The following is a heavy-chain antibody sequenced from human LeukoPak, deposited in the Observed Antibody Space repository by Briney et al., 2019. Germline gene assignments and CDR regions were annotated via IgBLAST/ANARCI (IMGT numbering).Heavy chain of an antibody. V-gene: IGHV4-4*07. Sequence: SETLCLTCTVSGGSISSYYWSWIRQPAGKGLEWIGRIYTSGSTNYNPALKSRVTMSLETSKNQSSLTLSSVTAADTAVYYCARGPTGEYYGMDVWGQGTTVTVSS. CDR3: ARGPTGEYYGMDV. CDR1: GGSISSYY. D-gene: IGHD7-27*01. CDR2: IYTSGST. J-gene: IGHJ6*02.